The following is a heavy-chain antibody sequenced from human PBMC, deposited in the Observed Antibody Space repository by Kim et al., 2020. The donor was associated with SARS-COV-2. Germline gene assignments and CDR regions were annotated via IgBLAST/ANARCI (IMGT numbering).Heavy chain of an antibody. D-gene: IGHD6-13*01. CDR2: IYYSGST. CDR1: GGSISSSSYY. CDR3: ARQRSGISWYDY. V-gene: IGHV4-39*01. J-gene: IGHJ4*02. Sequence: SETLSLTCTVSGGSISSSSYYWAWIRQPPGKGLDWIGTIYYSGSTYYNPSLKSRVTISVDTSKNQFSLKLSSVTAADTAVYYCARQRSGISWYDYWGQGTLGTVSS.